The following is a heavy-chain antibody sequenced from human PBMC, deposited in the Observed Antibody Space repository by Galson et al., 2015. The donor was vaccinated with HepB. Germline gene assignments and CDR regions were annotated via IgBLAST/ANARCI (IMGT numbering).Heavy chain of an antibody. CDR3: ARVGRDDFWSGFRY. V-gene: IGHV3-30-3*01. Sequence: SLRLSCAASGFTFSSYAMHWVRQAPGKGLEWVAVISYDGSNKYYADSVKGRFTISRDNSKNTLYLQMNSLRAEDTAVYYCARVGRDDFWSGFRYWGQGTLVTVSS. CDR2: ISYDGSNK. J-gene: IGHJ4*02. CDR1: GFTFSSYA. D-gene: IGHD3-3*01.